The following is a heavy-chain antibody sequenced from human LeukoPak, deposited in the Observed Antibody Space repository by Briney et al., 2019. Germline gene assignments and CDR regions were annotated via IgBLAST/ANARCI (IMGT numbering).Heavy chain of an antibody. V-gene: IGHV4-31*03. CDR3: ARAVYGSGSSIDRGMDV. D-gene: IGHD3-10*01. CDR1: GGSISSGGYY. J-gene: IGHJ6*02. CDR2: IYCSGST. Sequence: SETLSLTCTVSGGSISSGGYYWSWIRQHPGKGLEWIGYIYCSGSTYYNPSLKSRVTISVDTSKNQFSLKLSSVTAADTAVYYCARAVYGSGSSIDRGMDVWGQGTTVTVSS.